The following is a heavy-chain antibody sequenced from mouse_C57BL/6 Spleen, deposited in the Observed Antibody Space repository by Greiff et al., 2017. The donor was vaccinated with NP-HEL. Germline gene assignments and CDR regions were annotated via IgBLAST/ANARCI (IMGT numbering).Heavy chain of an antibody. CDR2: IYPGDGDT. D-gene: IGHD1-1*01. Sequence: VQVVESGPELVKPGASVKISCKASGYAFSSSWMNWVKQRPGKGLEWIGRIYPGDGDTNYNGKFKGKATLTADKSSSTAYMQLSSLTSEDSAVYFCARELLRFMDYWGQGTSVTVSS. CDR3: ARELLRFMDY. CDR1: GYAFSSSW. J-gene: IGHJ4*01. V-gene: IGHV1-82*01.